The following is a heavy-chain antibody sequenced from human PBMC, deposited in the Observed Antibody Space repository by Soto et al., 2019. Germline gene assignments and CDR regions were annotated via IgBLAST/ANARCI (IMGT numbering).Heavy chain of an antibody. CDR1: GXTYNAYG. J-gene: IGHJ4*02. V-gene: IGHV1-18*01. Sequence: ASVKVSCKASGXTYNAYGFSWVRQAPGQGLEWMGWISAYNGDTYYAQKVQGRVTMTTDTSTSTAYMELRSLTSDDTAVYYCARIMEQQLARPFDYWGQGTLVTVSS. CDR3: ARIMEQQLARPFDY. CDR2: ISAYNGDT. D-gene: IGHD6-13*01.